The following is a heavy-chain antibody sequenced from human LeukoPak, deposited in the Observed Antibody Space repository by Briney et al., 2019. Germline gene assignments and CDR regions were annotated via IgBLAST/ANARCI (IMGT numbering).Heavy chain of an antibody. V-gene: IGHV3-30*04. Sequence: GGSLRLPCAASGFTFSSYAMHWVRQAPGKGLEWVAVISYDGSNKYYADSVKGRFTISRDNSKNTLYLQMNSLRAEDTAVYYCARDSYYSSSSLGFDYWGQGTLVTVSS. CDR2: ISYDGSNK. D-gene: IGHD6-6*01. J-gene: IGHJ4*02. CDR3: ARDSYYSSSSLGFDY. CDR1: GFTFSSYA.